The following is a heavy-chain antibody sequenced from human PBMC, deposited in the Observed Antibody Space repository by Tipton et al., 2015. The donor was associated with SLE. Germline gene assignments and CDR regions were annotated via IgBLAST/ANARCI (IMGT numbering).Heavy chain of an antibody. J-gene: IGHJ4*02. CDR1: GGSISSYY. CDR2: IYTSGST. Sequence: TLSLTCTVSGGSISSYYWSWIRQPAGKGVEWIGGIYTSGSTHYNPSLQSRVTISVDTSKNQFSLKLSSVTAADTAVYYCARGDAGRSDYWGQGTLVTVSS. D-gene: IGHD3-10*01. CDR3: ARGDAGRSDY. V-gene: IGHV4-4*07.